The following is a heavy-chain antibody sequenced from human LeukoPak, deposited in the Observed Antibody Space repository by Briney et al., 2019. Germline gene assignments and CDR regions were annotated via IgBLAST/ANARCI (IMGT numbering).Heavy chain of an antibody. CDR3: ARGPAADTAY. CDR1: GVSISSYY. CDR2: ISYSGST. J-gene: IGHJ4*02. D-gene: IGHD2-2*01. V-gene: IGHV4-59*01. Sequence: SEPLSLACTVSGVSISSYYWSWLRQPPGKGLEWIGYISYSGSTNYNPSLKSRVTMSADTSKNQFSLELSSVTAADTAMYYCARGPAADTAYWGQGTLVTVSS.